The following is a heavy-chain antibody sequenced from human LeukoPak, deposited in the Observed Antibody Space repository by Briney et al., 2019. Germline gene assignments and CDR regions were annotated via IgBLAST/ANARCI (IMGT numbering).Heavy chain of an antibody. CDR1: GFTFSSYG. D-gene: IGHD3-10*01. CDR3: AKDHAHYYGSGSYFDY. J-gene: IGHJ4*02. V-gene: IGHV3-30*18. Sequence: GRPLRLSCAASGFTFSSYGMHWVRQAPGKGLEWVAVISYDGSNKYYADSVKGRFTISRDNSKNTLYLQMNSLRAEDTAVYYCAKDHAHYYGSGSYFDYWGQGTLVTVSS. CDR2: ISYDGSNK.